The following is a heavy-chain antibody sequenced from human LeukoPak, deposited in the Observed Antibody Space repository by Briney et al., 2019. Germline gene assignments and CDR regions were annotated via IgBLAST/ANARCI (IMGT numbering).Heavy chain of an antibody. V-gene: IGHV4-34*01. Sequence: KPSETLSLTCAVYGGSFSGYYWSWIRQPPGMGLEWIGEINHSGSTNYNPSLKSRVTISVDTSKNQFSLKLSSVTAADTAVYYCARGRSYRTEYTYWGQGTLVTVSS. CDR1: GGSFSGYY. CDR3: ARGRSYRTEYTY. J-gene: IGHJ4*02. D-gene: IGHD1-26*01. CDR2: INHSGST.